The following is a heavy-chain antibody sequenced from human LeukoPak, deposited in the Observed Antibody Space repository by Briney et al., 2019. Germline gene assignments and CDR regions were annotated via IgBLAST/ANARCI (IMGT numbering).Heavy chain of an antibody. CDR1: GFTFTNAW. CDR3: AREPAIAARLYYYYYYMDV. J-gene: IGHJ6*03. Sequence: GGSLRLSCAASGFTFTNAWMSWVRQAPGKGLVWVSRINSDGSSTSYADSVKGRFTISRDNAKNTLYLQMNSLRAEDTAVYYCAREPAIAARLYYYYYYMDVWGKGTTVTVSS. CDR2: INSDGSST. V-gene: IGHV3-74*01. D-gene: IGHD6-6*01.